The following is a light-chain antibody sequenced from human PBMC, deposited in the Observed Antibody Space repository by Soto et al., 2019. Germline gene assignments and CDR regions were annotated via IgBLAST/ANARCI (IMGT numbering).Light chain of an antibody. CDR3: QQYNSWPPWA. V-gene: IGKV3-15*01. J-gene: IGKJ1*01. CDR2: GAS. Sequence: EIVMTQSPAPLSVSPGERATLSCRASQSVSTNLAWYQQKPGQAPRLLIYGASTRATDIPARFSGSGSGTEFTLTISSLQSEDVAVYYCQQYNSWPPWAFGQGTKVEI. CDR1: QSVSTN.